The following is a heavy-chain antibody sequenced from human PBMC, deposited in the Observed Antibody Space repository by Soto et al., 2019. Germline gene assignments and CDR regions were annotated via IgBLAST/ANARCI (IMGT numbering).Heavy chain of an antibody. Sequence: ASVKVSCKASGYTFTGYAMHWVRQAPGQRLEWMGWINAGNGNTKYSQKFQGRVTITRDTSAGAAYMELSSLSSEDTAVYYCARAGSHLRGYFDYWGQGTLVTVSS. CDR1: GYTFTGYA. J-gene: IGHJ4*02. V-gene: IGHV1-3*01. CDR2: INAGNGNT. CDR3: ARAGSHLRGYFDY.